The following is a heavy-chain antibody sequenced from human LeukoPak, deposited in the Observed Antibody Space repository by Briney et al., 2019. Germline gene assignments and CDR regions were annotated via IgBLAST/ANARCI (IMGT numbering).Heavy chain of an antibody. D-gene: IGHD3-9*01. CDR2: ISGSGGST. Sequence: GGSLRLSCAASGFTFSSYGMIWVRQAPGKGLEWVSAISGSGGSTYYADSVKGRFTISRDNSKNTLYLQMNSLRAEDTAVYYCAIAWFIAPQDYWGQGTLVTVSS. J-gene: IGHJ4*02. CDR1: GFTFSSYG. V-gene: IGHV3-23*01. CDR3: AIAWFIAPQDY.